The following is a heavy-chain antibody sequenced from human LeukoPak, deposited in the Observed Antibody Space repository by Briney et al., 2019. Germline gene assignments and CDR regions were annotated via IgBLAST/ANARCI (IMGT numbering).Heavy chain of an antibody. D-gene: IGHD3-10*01. CDR3: ATVVEDYYGSGSYYNGLFDP. J-gene: IGHJ5*02. V-gene: IGHV1-8*01. CDR2: MNPNSGNT. CDR1: GYTFTSYD. Sequence: ASVKVSCKASGYTFTSYDINWVRQATGQGLEWMGWMNPNSGNTGYAQKFQGRVTMTRNTSISTAYMELSRLRSDDTAVYYCATVVEDYYGSGSYYNGLFDPWGQGTLVTVSS.